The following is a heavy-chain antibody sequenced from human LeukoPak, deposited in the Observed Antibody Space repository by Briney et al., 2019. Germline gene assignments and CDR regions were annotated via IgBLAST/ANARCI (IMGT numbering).Heavy chain of an antibody. CDR3: ARLQYNYCHYY. CDR2: IRDKANSYTT. Sequence: PGGSLRLSCAASGFTSSDHYMDWVRQAPGKGLEWVGRIRDKANSYTTEYAASVKGRLAISRDDSKNALYLQMNSLQSEDTAVYYCARLQYNYCHYYWGRGTLVTVSS. CDR1: GFTSSDHY. J-gene: IGHJ4*02. D-gene: IGHD5-18*01. V-gene: IGHV3-72*01.